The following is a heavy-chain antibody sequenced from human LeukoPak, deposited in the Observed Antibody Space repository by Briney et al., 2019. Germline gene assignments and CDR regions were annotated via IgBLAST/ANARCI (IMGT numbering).Heavy chain of an antibody. D-gene: IGHD2-15*01. CDR2: ISSSSSYI. CDR3: ARDATSIVVVARRAFDI. Sequence: PGGSLRLSCAASGFTFSSYSMNWVRQAPGKGLEWVSSISSSSSYIYYADSVKGRFTISRDNAKNSLYLQMNSLRAEDTAVYYCARDATSIVVVARRAFDIWGQGTMVTVSS. V-gene: IGHV3-21*01. CDR1: GFTFSSYS. J-gene: IGHJ3*02.